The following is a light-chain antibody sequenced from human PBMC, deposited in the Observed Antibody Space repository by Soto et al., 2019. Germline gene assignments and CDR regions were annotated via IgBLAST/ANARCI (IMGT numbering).Light chain of an antibody. J-gene: IGKJ1*01. V-gene: IGKV1-39*01. CDR3: QQSYSTVWT. CDR2: AAS. Sequence: DIQMTQSPSSLSASVGDRVTITCRASQSISSYLNWYQQKPGKAPKLLIYAASSLQSGVPSRFSGSGSGTDFTLTISRRQPEDFATYYCQQSYSTVWTFGQGTKV. CDR1: QSISSY.